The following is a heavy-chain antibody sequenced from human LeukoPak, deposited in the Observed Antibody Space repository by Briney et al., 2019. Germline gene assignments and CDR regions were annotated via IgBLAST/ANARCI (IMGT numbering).Heavy chain of an antibody. CDR3: ARDQNRITIFGVVVNDAFDI. CDR2: IIPIFGTA. J-gene: IGHJ3*02. D-gene: IGHD3-3*01. V-gene: IGHV1-69*13. Sequence: GASVKVSCKASGGTFSSYAISWVRQAPGQGLEWMGGIIPIFGTANYAQKFQGRVTITADESTSTAYMELSSLRSEDTAVYYCARDQNRITIFGVVVNDAFDIWGQGTMVTVSS. CDR1: GGTFSSYA.